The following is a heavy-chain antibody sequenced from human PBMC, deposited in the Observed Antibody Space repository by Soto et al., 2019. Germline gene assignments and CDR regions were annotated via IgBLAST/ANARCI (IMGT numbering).Heavy chain of an antibody. CDR1: GYSFTSYW. Sequence: GESLKISCNGSGYSFTSYWIGWVRQMPGKGLEWMGIIYPGDSDTRYSPSFQGQVTISADKSISTAYLQWSSLKASDTAMYYCAGTSSSSRFYYYGMDVWGQGTKVTVSS. V-gene: IGHV5-51*01. CDR2: IYPGDSDT. J-gene: IGHJ6*02. CDR3: AGTSSSSRFYYYGMDV. D-gene: IGHD6-6*01.